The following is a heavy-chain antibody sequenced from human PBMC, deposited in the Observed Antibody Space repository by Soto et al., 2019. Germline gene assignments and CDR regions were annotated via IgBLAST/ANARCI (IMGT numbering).Heavy chain of an antibody. CDR2: ISGSGGGT. CDR1: GFTFSSYA. V-gene: IGHV3-23*01. CDR3: AKFGMYLNKRGPPYYIDF. Sequence: GGSLRLSCAASGFTFSSYAMSWVRQAPGKGLEWVSSISGSGGGTYYADSVKGRFTFSRDNSKNTLYLQMNSLRAEDTAVYYCAKFGMYLNKRGPPYYIDFWGQGALVTVS. J-gene: IGHJ4*02. D-gene: IGHD3-16*01.